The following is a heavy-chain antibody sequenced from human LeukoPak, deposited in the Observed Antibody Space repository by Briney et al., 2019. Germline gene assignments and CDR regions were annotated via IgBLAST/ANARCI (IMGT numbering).Heavy chain of an antibody. Sequence: SETLSLTCAVYGGSFSGYYWSWIRQPPGKGLEWIGEINHSGSTNYNPSLKSRVTISVDTSKNQFPLKLSSVTAADTAVYYCARGTGVTNNCFDYWGQGTLVTVSS. CDR3: ARGTGVTNNCFDY. J-gene: IGHJ4*02. CDR2: INHSGST. D-gene: IGHD4-23*01. V-gene: IGHV4-34*01. CDR1: GGSFSGYY.